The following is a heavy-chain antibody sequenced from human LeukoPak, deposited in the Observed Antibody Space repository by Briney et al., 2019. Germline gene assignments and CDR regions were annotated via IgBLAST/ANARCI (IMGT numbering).Heavy chain of an antibody. Sequence: GGSLRLSCAASGFTFNAYYMAWVRQAPGKGLEWLANVKSDGSGVSYADSVKGRFTISRDNTKNSLYLQMNSLRDEDTAVYYCARHYYDNIWGSYKYWGQGTLVTVSP. J-gene: IGHJ4*02. CDR1: GFTFNAYY. D-gene: IGHD3-16*01. V-gene: IGHV3-7*01. CDR3: ARHYYDNIWGSYKY. CDR2: VKSDGSGV.